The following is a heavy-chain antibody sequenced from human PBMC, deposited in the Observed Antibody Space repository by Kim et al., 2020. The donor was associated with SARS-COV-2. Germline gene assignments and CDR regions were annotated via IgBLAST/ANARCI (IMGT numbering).Heavy chain of an antibody. CDR2: TYYRSKWYN. CDR3: ARRLYNWNGGNYGMDV. D-gene: IGHD1-20*01. V-gene: IGHV6-1*01. J-gene: IGHJ6*02. Sequence: SQTLSLTCAISGDSVSSNSAAWNWIRQSPSRGLEWLGRTYYRSKWYNDYAVSVKSRITINPDTSKNQFSLQLNSVTPEDTAVYYCARRLYNWNGGNYGMDVWGQGTTVTVSS. CDR1: GDSVSSNSAA.